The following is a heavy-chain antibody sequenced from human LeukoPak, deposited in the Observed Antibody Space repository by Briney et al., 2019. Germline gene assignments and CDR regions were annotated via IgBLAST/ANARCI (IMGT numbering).Heavy chain of an antibody. CDR3: ARENDILTGYPDY. Sequence: SVKVSCKASGGTFSSYAISWVRQAPGQGLEWMGRIIPIFGTADYAQKFQGRVTITTDESTSTAYMELSSLRSEDTAVYYCARENDILTGYPDYWGQGTLVTVPS. D-gene: IGHD3-9*01. CDR1: GGTFSSYA. J-gene: IGHJ4*02. CDR2: IIPIFGTA. V-gene: IGHV1-69*05.